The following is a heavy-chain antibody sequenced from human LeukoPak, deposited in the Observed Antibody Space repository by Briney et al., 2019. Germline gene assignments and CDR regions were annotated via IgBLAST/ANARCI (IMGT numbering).Heavy chain of an antibody. V-gene: IGHV4-4*07. CDR1: GGSISSYY. J-gene: IGHJ4*02. CDR3: ASCPYKMATIWESDSYYFDY. CDR2: IYIVEST. D-gene: IGHD5-24*01. Sequence: PWQTLSLTCTVSGGSISSYYWSWIRQPAGKGLEWIGRIYIVESTTYNPTLKSRVTISVDKSKNQFSLNLSSVSAGDTAVYYCASCPYKMATIWESDSYYFDYWGQGTLVSVPS.